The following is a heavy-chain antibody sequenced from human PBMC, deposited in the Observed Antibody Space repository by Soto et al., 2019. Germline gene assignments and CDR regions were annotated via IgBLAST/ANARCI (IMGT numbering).Heavy chain of an antibody. J-gene: IGHJ4*02. V-gene: IGHV1-18*01. CDR3: ARVYMYLMVTIGLYYTDF. Sequence: ASVKVSCKASGSTFTSHGISFVRQAPGQRIERMGWISAYNGNTNYAQKLQGRVTMTTDTSTSTAYMELRSLRSDDTAVYYCARVYMYLMVTIGLYYTDFWCQAILVTVSS. CDR2: ISAYNGNT. D-gene: IGHD3-16*01. CDR1: GSTFTSHG.